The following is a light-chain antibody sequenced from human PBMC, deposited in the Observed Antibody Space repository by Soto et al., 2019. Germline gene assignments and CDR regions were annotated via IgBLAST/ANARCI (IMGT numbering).Light chain of an antibody. J-gene: IGKJ4*01. CDR3: QQRNSWPLT. CDR1: QSVRSN. CDR2: GAS. V-gene: IGKV3-15*01. Sequence: EIVMTQSPATLSVSPGERVTLSCRASQSVRSNLAWYQQKPGQAPRLLIYGASTRATGLPARFSGSGSGTDFTLTISSLQSEDFAFYYCQQRNSWPLTFGGGTKVEIK.